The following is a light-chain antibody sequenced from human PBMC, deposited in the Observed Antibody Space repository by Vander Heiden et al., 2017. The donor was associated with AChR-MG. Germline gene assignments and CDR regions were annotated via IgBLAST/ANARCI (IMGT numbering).Light chain of an antibody. CDR1: SPNIGRNI. CDR2: NNN. V-gene: IGLV1-44*01. J-gene: IGLJ3*02. Sequence: QSVLTQPPSASGTPGQRVTISCSGSSPNIGRNIANWYQQLPGTAPKRLIYNNNQRPSGVHDRFSGSKSGTSASLAISVLQSEYEADYYCAAWDDSLNGRVFGGGTKLTVL. CDR3: AAWDDSLNGRV.